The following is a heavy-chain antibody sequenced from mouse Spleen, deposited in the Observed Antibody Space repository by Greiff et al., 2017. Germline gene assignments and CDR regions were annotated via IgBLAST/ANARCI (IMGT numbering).Heavy chain of an antibody. CDR3: ACTTVVATDYAMDY. CDR1: GFSLTSYG. J-gene: IGHJ4*01. Sequence: VQLQQSGPGLVQPSQSLSITCTVSGFSLTSYGVHWVRQSPGKGLEWLGVIWSGGSTDYNAAFISRLSISKDNSKSQVFFKMNSLQADDTAIYYCACTTVVATDYAMDYWGQGTSVTVSS. CDR2: IWSGGST. D-gene: IGHD1-1*01. V-gene: IGHV2-2*01.